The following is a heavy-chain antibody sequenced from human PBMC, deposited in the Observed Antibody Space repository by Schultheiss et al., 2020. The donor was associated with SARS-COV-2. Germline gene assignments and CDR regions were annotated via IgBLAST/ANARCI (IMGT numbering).Heavy chain of an antibody. V-gene: IGHV3-23*01. Sequence: GGSLRLSCAASGFTFSSYAMNWVRQAPGKGLEWVSAISGSGHNTYYADSVEGRFTISRDNSKDTLYLQMNSLRAEDTAIYFCAKAWRDIVVVPVAAYDYWGQGTLVTVSS. D-gene: IGHD2-15*01. CDR2: ISGSGHNT. J-gene: IGHJ4*02. CDR1: GFTFSSYA. CDR3: AKAWRDIVVVPVAAYDY.